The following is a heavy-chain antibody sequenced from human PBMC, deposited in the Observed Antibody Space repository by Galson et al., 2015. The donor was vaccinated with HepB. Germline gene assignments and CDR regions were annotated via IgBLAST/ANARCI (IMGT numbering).Heavy chain of an antibody. CDR2: IRSKANSYAT. Sequence: SLRLSCAASGFTFSDSAIHWVRQASGKGLEWVGRIRSKANSYATAYAASVKGRFTISRDDSKNTAYLQMNSLKTEDTAVYYCTRWGVANDPWGQGTLVTVSS. CDR1: GFTFSDSA. D-gene: IGHD5-12*01. CDR3: TRWGVANDP. V-gene: IGHV3-73*01. J-gene: IGHJ5*02.